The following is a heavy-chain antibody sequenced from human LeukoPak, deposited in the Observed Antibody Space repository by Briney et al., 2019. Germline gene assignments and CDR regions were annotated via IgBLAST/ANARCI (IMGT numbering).Heavy chain of an antibody. J-gene: IGHJ4*02. V-gene: IGHV5-51*01. CDR3: ARRVGDGYNLFDY. Sequence: GESLKISCKGSGYSFITYWIGWVRQMPGKGLEWMGIIYPRDSDTRYSSSFQGQVTFSADKSISTAYLQWSSLKASDTAIYYCARRVGDGYNLFDYWGQGTLVTVSS. CDR2: IYPRDSDT. D-gene: IGHD5-24*01. CDR1: GYSFITYW.